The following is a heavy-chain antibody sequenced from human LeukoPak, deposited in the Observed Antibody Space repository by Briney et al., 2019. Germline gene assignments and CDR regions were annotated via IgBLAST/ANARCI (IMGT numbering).Heavy chain of an antibody. V-gene: IGHV3-23*01. CDR3: AKDPSNWPYYFDY. CDR1: GFTFSSYA. CDR2: ISGTGGST. D-gene: IGHD1-20*01. Sequence: GGSLRLSCAASGFTFSSYAMNWVRQAPGKGLEWASAISGTGGSTYYADSVKGRFTISRDNSKNTLYLQMNSLRAEDTAVYYCAKDPSNWPYYFDYWGQGTLVTVSS. J-gene: IGHJ4*02.